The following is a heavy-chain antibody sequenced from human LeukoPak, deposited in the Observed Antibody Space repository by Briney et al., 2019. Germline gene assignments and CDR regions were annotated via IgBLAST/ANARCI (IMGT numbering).Heavy chain of an antibody. CDR2: IYYSGST. J-gene: IGHJ4*02. CDR1: GDSISGYY. Sequence: SETLSLTCTVSGDSISGYYWSWIRQPTGKGLEWIGRIYYSGSTYYNPSLKSRVTISVDTSKNQFSLKLSSVTAADTAVYYCANLVATSGRDYWGQGTLVTVSS. V-gene: IGHV4-59*05. D-gene: IGHD5-12*01. CDR3: ANLVATSGRDY.